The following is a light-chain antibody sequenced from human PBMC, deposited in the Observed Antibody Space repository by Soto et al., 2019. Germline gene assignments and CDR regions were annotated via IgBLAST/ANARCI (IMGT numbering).Light chain of an antibody. CDR2: DVS. CDR1: SSDIGGYDS. J-gene: IGLJ1*01. V-gene: IGLV2-8*01. Sequence: SVLTQSPSASGSPGQSVTISCTGTSSDIGGYDSVSWYQQHPGKAPKVMIYDVSKRPSGVPDRFSGSKSGNTASLTISGLQAEDEADYYCNSYTSSTTYVFGTGTKVTVL. CDR3: NSYTSSTTYV.